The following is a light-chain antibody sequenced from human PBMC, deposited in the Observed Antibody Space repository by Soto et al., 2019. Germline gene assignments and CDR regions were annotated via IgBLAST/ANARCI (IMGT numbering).Light chain of an antibody. CDR2: GAS. CDR1: QSVSSN. CDR3: QQYNNWPPIT. J-gene: IGKJ5*01. V-gene: IGKV3-15*01. Sequence: EMVLTQSRAPRSLWPGERATSSWRASQSVSSNLAWYQQKPGQAPRLLIYGASTRATGIPARFSGSGSGTEFTLTISRLQSEDFAVYYCQQYNNWPPITFGQGTRLEI.